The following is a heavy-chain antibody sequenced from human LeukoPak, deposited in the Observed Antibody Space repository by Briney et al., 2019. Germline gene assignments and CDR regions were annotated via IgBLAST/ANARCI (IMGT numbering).Heavy chain of an antibody. CDR3: ARGHSPVTTKVSYFQH. J-gene: IGHJ1*01. V-gene: IGHV4-34*01. Sequence: NPTETLSLTCAVYGGSFSGYYWSWIRQPPGKGLEWIGEFNHSGSTNYNPSLKSRVTILVDTSKNQFSLKLSSVTAADTAVYYCARGHSPVTTKVSYFQHWGQGTLVTVSS. D-gene: IGHD4-17*01. CDR1: GGSFSGYY. CDR2: FNHSGST.